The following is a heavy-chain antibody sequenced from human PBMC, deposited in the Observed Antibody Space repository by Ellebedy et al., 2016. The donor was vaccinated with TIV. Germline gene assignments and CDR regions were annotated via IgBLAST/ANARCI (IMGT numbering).Heavy chain of an antibody. CDR2: ISSSSSTK. CDR1: GFTFSSYS. J-gene: IGHJ4*02. Sequence: GESLKISCAASGFTFSSYSMNWVRQAPGKGLEWVSYISSSSSTKYYADSVKGRFTISRDNAKNSLYLQMNSLRDEDTAVYYCARDEAEVGATYFGYWGQGTLVTVSS. CDR3: ARDEAEVGATYFGY. D-gene: IGHD1-26*01. V-gene: IGHV3-48*02.